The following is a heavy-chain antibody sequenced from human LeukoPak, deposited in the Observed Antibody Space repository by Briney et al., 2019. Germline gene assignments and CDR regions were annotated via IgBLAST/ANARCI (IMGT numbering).Heavy chain of an antibody. Sequence: PGGPLRLSCAASGFTFSDYYMSWIRQAPGKGLEWVSYISSSGSTIYYADSVKGRFTISRDNAKNSLYLQMNSLRAEDTAVYYCAKGYSYGYTGGYYFDYWGQGTLVTVSS. CDR2: ISSSGSTI. CDR3: AKGYSYGYTGGYYFDY. V-gene: IGHV3-11*01. CDR1: GFTFSDYY. D-gene: IGHD5-18*01. J-gene: IGHJ4*02.